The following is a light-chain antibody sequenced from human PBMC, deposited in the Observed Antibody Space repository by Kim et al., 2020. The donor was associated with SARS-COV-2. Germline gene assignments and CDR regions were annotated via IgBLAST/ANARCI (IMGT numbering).Light chain of an antibody. J-gene: IGLJ3*02. Sequence: SSVKLTCTLISGHSSYIIAWHQQQPGKAPRYFMKLEGSGSYNKGSEVPDRFSGSSSGADRYLTISNLQSEDEADYYCETWDSNTRVFGGGTQLTVL. CDR2: LEGSGSY. V-gene: IGLV4-60*03. CDR1: SGHSSYI. CDR3: ETWDSNTRV.